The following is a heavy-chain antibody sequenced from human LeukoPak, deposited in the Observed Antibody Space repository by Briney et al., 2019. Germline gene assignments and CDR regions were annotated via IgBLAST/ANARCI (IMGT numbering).Heavy chain of an antibody. CDR3: AKVNIAAAGSRSGFDH. D-gene: IGHD6-13*01. CDR2: IASGGDST. V-gene: IGHV3-23*01. Sequence: PGGSLRLSCAASGFTFSNFGIGWVRQAPGKGLEWVSSIASGGDSTHYADSVKGRFTISRDNSKNTLYVQMDSLRAEDTAVYYCAKVNIAAAGSRSGFDHWGQGTLVTVSS. J-gene: IGHJ4*02. CDR1: GFTFSNFG.